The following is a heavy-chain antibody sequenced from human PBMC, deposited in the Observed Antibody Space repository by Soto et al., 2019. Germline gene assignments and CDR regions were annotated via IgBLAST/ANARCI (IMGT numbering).Heavy chain of an antibody. V-gene: IGHV4-34*01. CDR3: ARGPEDIVATIYNY. CDR2: INHSGST. CDR1: GGSFSGYY. Sequence: SETLSLTCAVYGGSFSGYYWSWIRQPPGKGLEWIGEINHSGSTNYNPSLKSRVTISVDTSKNQFSLKLSSVTAADTAVYYCARGPEDIVATIYNYWGQGTLVTVSS. J-gene: IGHJ4*02. D-gene: IGHD5-12*01.